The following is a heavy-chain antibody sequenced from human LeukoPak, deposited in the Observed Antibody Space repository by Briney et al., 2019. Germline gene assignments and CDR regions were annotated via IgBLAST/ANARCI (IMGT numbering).Heavy chain of an antibody. CDR1: GYTFTIYG. CDR2: ISAYNGNT. J-gene: IGHJ5*02. V-gene: IGHV1-18*01. CDR3: ARDIGDSDLSNWFDP. D-gene: IGHD2-21*02. Sequence: ASVKVSCKASGYTFTIYGISWVRQAPGQGLEWMGWISAYNGNTNYAQKLQGRVTMTTDTSTSTAYMELRSLRSDDTAVYYCARDIGDSDLSNWFDPWGQGTLVTVSS.